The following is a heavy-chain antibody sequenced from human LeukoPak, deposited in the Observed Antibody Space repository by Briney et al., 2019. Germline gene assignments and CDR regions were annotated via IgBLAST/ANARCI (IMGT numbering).Heavy chain of an antibody. J-gene: IGHJ4*02. D-gene: IGHD2-15*01. V-gene: IGHV3-23*01. CDR1: GFTFSNYG. CDR2: ISGSGSST. CDR3: AKDLRFCSGGSCYS. Sequence: GGSLRLSCAASGFTFSNYGMSWVRQAPGKGLEWVSTISGSGSSTYFADSVKGRFTISRDNSKNTVYLQMNSLRADDTAVYYCAKDLRFCSGGSCYSGGQGTLVTVSS.